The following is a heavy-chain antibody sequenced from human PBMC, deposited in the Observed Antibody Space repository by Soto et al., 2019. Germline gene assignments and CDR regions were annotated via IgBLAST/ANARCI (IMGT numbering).Heavy chain of an antibody. CDR1: GGSISSSSYY. CDR3: ARHPDCSSTSCMSYYYYMDV. CDR2: IYYSGST. Sequence: SETLSLTCTVSGGSISSSSYYWGWIRQPPGKGLEWIGSIYYSGSTYYNPSLKSRVTISVDTSKNQFSLKLSSVTAADTAVYYCARHPDCSSTSCMSYYYYMDVWGKGTTVTVSS. D-gene: IGHD2-2*01. V-gene: IGHV4-39*01. J-gene: IGHJ6*03.